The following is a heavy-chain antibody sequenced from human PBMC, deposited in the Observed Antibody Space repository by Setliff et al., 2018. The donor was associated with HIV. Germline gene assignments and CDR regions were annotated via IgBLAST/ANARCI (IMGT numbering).Heavy chain of an antibody. J-gene: IGHJ3*02. Sequence: GASVKVSCKASGDIFSRYGISWVRQAPGQGLEWMGGIIPIYGTANSAQEFQGRVTITADESTSTAYMELSTLRSEDTAVYFCARDRELAVAGTIDAFDIWGQGTMVTVSS. CDR2: IIPIYGTA. D-gene: IGHD6-19*01. V-gene: IGHV1-69*13. CDR1: GDIFSRYG. CDR3: ARDRELAVAGTIDAFDI.